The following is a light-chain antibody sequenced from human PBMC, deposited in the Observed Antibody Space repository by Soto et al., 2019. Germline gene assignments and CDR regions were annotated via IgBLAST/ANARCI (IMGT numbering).Light chain of an antibody. J-gene: IGLJ1*01. CDR2: GVT. CDR1: GGDIGAYNY. CDR3: SSFTTTYFYV. Sequence: QSMLTQPASVSGSLGQSITLSCTGSGGDIGAYNYVSWYQQHPGKAPKLIIYGVTHRPSGVSSRFSASKSAYTASLTISALQDEDEADYYCSSFTTTYFYVFGPGTKVTVL. V-gene: IGLV2-14*01.